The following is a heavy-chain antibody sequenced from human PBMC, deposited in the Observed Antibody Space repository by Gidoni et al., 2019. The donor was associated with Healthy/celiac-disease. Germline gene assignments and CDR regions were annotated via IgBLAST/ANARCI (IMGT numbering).Heavy chain of an antibody. J-gene: IGHJ6*02. CDR3: ARDGSGWYYEGFWGTYYYYGMDV. CDR2: IKQDGSEK. D-gene: IGHD6-19*01. V-gene: IGHV3-7*01. CDR1: GFTFSSYW. Sequence: EVQLVESGGGLVQPGGSLRLSCAASGFTFSSYWMSWVRQAPGKGLEWVANIKQDGSEKYYVDSGKGRFTISRDNAKNSLYLQMNSLRAEDTAVYYCARDGSGWYYEGFWGTYYYYGMDVWGQGTTVTVSS.